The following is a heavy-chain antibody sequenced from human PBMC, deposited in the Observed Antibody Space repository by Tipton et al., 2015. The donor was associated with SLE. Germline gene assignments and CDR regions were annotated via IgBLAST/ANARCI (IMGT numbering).Heavy chain of an antibody. D-gene: IGHD2-15*01. Sequence: SLRLSCAASGFTFSNYGMHWVRQAPGKGLEWVSSISSSSGYIYYADSVKGRFTISRDNAKNSLYLQMNSLRAEGTAVYYCARRIGYCSGGSCYSFWYFDLWGRGTLVTVSS. CDR2: ISSSSGYI. CDR3: ARRIGYCSGGSCYSFWYFDL. CDR1: GFTFSNYG. J-gene: IGHJ2*01. V-gene: IGHV3-21*01.